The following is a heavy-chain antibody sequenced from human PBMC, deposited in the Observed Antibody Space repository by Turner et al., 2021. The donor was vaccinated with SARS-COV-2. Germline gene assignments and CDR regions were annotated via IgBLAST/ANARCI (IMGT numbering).Heavy chain of an antibody. V-gene: IGHV4-59*08. CDR3: ARGFDY. J-gene: IGHJ4*02. CDR2: IYYSGST. CDR1: GASISSYY. Sequence: QVQLQESGPGLVKPSETLSLTCTVPGASISSYYWSWIRQPPGKGLEWIGYIYYSGSTNYTPSLKSRVTISVDTSKNQFSLKLSSVTAADTAVYYCARGFDYWGQGTLVTVSS.